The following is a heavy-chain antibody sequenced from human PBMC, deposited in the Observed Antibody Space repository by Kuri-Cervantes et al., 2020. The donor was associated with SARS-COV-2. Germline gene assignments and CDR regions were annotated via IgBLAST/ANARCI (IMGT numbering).Heavy chain of an antibody. Sequence: GSLRLSCAVYGGSLSGYYWSWIRQPPGKGLEWIGEINHSGSTNYNPSLTSRVTMSVDTSKNQFSLKLSSVTAADTAVYYCARQRGGFLEWLLYYDYWGQGTLVTVSS. CDR2: INHSGST. CDR3: ARQRGGFLEWLLYYDY. CDR1: GGSLSGYY. D-gene: IGHD3-3*01. J-gene: IGHJ4*02. V-gene: IGHV4-34*01.